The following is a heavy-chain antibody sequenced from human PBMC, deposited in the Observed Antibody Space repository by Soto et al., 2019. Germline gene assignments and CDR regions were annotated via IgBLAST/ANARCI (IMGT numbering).Heavy chain of an antibody. CDR1: GFSLSTTGLG. Sequence: SGRTLGTHTQTLALTCTFSGFSLSTTGLGVSWIRQPPGKALEWLALIYWHDDKRYSPSLKSRLTITKDTSKNQVVLTMTNMDPVDTATYYCAHRGGATVGLYYFDYWGQGALVTVSS. D-gene: IGHD3-16*01. V-gene: IGHV2-5*01. CDR2: IYWHDDK. J-gene: IGHJ4*02. CDR3: AHRGGATVGLYYFDY.